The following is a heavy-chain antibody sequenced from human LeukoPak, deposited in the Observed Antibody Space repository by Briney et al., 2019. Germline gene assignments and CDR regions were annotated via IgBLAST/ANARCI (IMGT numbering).Heavy chain of an antibody. CDR3: ARGGSYYYPYYMDV. J-gene: IGHJ6*03. V-gene: IGHV1-18*01. CDR2: VSGYNGKT. D-gene: IGHD3-16*01. CDR1: GYTFTSYG. Sequence: ASVKVSCKASGYTFTSYGISWVRQAPGQGLEWVGWVSGYNGKTNYAQKVQGRVTMTTDTSTTTAYMELRSLRSDDTAVYYCARGGSYYYPYYMDVWGKGTTVTVSS.